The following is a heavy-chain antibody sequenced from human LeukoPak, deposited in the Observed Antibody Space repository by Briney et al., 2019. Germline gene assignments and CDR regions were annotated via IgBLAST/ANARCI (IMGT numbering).Heavy chain of an antibody. V-gene: IGHV1-2*02. CDR1: VYTFTGYY. CDR3: ARARSVTWTFSYFDY. Sequence: ASVKVSCQPSVYTFTGYYLHWVRQAPGQGIEWMGWVNPNRGGTNYAKRFEGRVTMTRDTSISTAYMELSRLTSDDTAVYYCARARSVTWTFSYFDYWGRGTLVTVSS. D-gene: IGHD4-17*01. CDR2: VNPNRGGT. J-gene: IGHJ4*02.